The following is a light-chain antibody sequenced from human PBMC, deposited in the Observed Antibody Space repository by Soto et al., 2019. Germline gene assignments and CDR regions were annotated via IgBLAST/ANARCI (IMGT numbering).Light chain of an antibody. Sequence: EVELTQSPATLSLSPGESATLSCRASQSIRTSLAWYQQKPGQAPRLVIFDASNRANGVPASFGGSGSGTDFTLTINSLEPEDFAVYYCQQRNVWPPITFGQGTRLEIK. CDR3: QQRNVWPPIT. CDR1: QSIRTS. V-gene: IGKV3-11*01. J-gene: IGKJ5*01. CDR2: DAS.